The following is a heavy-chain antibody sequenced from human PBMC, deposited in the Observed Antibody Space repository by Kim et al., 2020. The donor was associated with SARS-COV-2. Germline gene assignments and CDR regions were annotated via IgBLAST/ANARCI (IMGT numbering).Heavy chain of an antibody. Sequence: ASVKVSCKASGYTFTSYAMHWVRQAPGQRLEWMGWINAGNGNTKYSQKFQGRVTITRDTSASTAYMELSSLRSEDTAVYYCARSPRVVVVAAIHNWFDPWGQGTLVTVSS. D-gene: IGHD2-15*01. CDR1: GYTFTSYA. J-gene: IGHJ5*02. V-gene: IGHV1-3*01. CDR2: INAGNGNT. CDR3: ARSPRVVVVAAIHNWFDP.